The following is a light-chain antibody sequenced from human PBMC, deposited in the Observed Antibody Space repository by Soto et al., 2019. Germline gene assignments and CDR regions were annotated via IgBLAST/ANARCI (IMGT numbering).Light chain of an antibody. J-gene: IGKJ1*01. V-gene: IGKV1-39*01. CDR1: QSISSY. Sequence: DIQMTQSPSSLSASVGDRVTITCRASQSISSYLNWYQQKPGKAPKLLIYAASSLQSGVPTRFSGSGSGTDFTLTISSLQPEDFATYYCQRSYSTPTFGQGTKVDIK. CDR3: QRSYSTPT. CDR2: AAS.